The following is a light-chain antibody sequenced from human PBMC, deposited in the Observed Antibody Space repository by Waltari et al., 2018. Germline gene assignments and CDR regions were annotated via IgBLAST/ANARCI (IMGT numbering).Light chain of an antibody. CDR1: SSDVINYNF. Sequence: QSALTQPASLSGSPGQSITISCTGTSSDVINYNFLSWYQHHPGEAPKRIIYEGSKRPSGVSDRFSGSKSGYTASLTISGLQAEDEADYYCCSYGFSVVFGGGTKLTVL. V-gene: IGLV2-23*01. CDR3: CSYGFSVV. J-gene: IGLJ3*02. CDR2: EGS.